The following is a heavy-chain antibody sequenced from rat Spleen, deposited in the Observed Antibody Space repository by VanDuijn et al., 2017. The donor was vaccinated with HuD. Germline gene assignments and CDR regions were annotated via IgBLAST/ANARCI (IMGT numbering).Heavy chain of an antibody. Sequence: VQLKESGPGLVQPSQTLSLTCTVSGFSLSNYGVFWVRQPPGKGLEWMGYVNSAGSTNYNPSLKSRISITRDTSKNQFFLQVNSVTTEDTATYYCARAGWDDFDYWGQGVMVTVSS. J-gene: IGHJ2*01. CDR1: GFSLSNYGV. CDR2: VNSAGST. CDR3: ARAGWDDFDY. V-gene: IGHV3-3*01.